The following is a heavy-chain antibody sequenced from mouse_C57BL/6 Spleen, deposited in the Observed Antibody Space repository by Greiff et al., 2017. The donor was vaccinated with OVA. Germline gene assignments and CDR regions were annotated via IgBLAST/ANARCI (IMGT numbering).Heavy chain of an antibody. J-gene: IGHJ4*01. D-gene: IGHD2-1*01. V-gene: IGHV5-17*01. CDR3: ARAGNYYAMDY. CDR2: ISSGSSNI. Sequence: EVQVVESGGGLVKPGGSLTLSCAASGFTFSDYGIHWVRQAPETGLEWVAYISSGSSNIYYADTVKGRFTISRDNATNTLLLQMTMLRAEDTAVYYCARAGNYYAMDYWGQGTSVTVSS. CDR1: GFTFSDYG.